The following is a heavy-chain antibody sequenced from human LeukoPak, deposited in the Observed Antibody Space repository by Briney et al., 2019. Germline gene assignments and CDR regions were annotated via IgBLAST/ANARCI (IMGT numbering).Heavy chain of an antibody. Sequence: GSSVKVSCKASGGTFSSYAIGWVRQAPGQGLEWMGGIIPIFGTANYAQKFQGRVTITTDESTSTAYMELSSLRSEDTAVYYCASVEYLTDYYYYYMDVWGKGTTVTVSS. V-gene: IGHV1-69*05. CDR1: GGTFSSYA. CDR2: IIPIFGTA. J-gene: IGHJ6*03. D-gene: IGHD1-14*01. CDR3: ASVEYLTDYYYYYMDV.